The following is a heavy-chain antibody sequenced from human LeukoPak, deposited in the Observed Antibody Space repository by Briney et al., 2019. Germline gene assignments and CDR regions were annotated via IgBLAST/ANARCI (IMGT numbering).Heavy chain of an antibody. D-gene: IGHD5-18*01. J-gene: IGHJ4*02. CDR2: INWNGGST. Sequence: GGSLRLSCAASGFTFDDYAMNWVRQVPGKGLEWVSGINWNGGSTGYADSVKGRFTISRDNAKNSLYLQMNSLRAEDTALYYCARAGYTYVSPMTDYWGQGTLVTVSS. CDR1: GFTFDDYA. CDR3: ARAGYTYVSPMTDY. V-gene: IGHV3-20*04.